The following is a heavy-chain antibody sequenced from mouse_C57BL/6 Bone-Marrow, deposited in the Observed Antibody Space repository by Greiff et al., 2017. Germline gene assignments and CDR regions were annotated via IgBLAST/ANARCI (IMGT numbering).Heavy chain of an antibody. Sequence: EVMLVESGGGLVQPGGSLKLSCAASGFTFSDYYMYWVRQTPEKRLEWVAYISNGGGSTYYPDTVKGRFTISRDNAKNTLYLQMSRLKSEDTAMYYCARRGPNSYFDYWGQGTTLTVAS. D-gene: IGHD4-1*01. CDR1: GFTFSDYY. V-gene: IGHV5-12*01. J-gene: IGHJ2*01. CDR3: ARRGPNSYFDY. CDR2: ISNGGGST.